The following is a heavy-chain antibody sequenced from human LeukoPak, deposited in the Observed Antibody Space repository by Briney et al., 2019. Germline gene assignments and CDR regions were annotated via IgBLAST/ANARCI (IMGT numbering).Heavy chain of an antibody. Sequence: PGGSLRLSCAASGFTFSNYNINWVRQAPGKGLEWVSSISSRGSYIYYADSVKGRFAISADNAMNSLYLQMNSLRAEDTAVYYCARGYSSSWYDLYYFDYWVQGTLVTVSS. CDR1: GFTFSNYN. V-gene: IGHV3-21*01. CDR2: ISSRGSYI. CDR3: ARGYSSSWYDLYYFDY. D-gene: IGHD6-13*01. J-gene: IGHJ4*02.